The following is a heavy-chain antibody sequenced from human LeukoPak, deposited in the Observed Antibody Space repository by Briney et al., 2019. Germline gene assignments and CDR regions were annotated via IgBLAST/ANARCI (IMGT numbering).Heavy chain of an antibody. V-gene: IGHV4-61*01. J-gene: IGHJ4*02. D-gene: IGHD3-22*01. CDR3: ARSITYYYDSSGYYYDYFDY. CDR1: GGSVSSGSYY. Sequence: SETLSLTCTVSGGSVSSGSYYWSWIRQPPGKGLEWIGYIYYSGSTNYNPSLKSRVTISVDTSKNQFSLKLSSVTAADTAVYYCARSITYYYDSSGYYYDYFDYWGQGTLATVSS. CDR2: IYYSGST.